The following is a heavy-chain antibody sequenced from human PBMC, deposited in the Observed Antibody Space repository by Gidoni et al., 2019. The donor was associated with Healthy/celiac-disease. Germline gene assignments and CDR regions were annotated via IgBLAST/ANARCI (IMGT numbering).Heavy chain of an antibody. D-gene: IGHD3-22*01. V-gene: IGHV4-39*01. CDR2: IYYSGST. CDR1: GGSISSSSYY. Sequence: QLQLQESGPGLVKPSETLSLTCTVSGGSISSSSYYWGWIRQPPGKGLEWIGSIYYSGSTYYNPSLKSRVTISVDTSKNQFSLKLSSVTAADTAVYYCARFYYYDSSGYYSGGLDYWGQGTLVTVSS. CDR3: ARFYYYDSSGYYSGGLDY. J-gene: IGHJ4*02.